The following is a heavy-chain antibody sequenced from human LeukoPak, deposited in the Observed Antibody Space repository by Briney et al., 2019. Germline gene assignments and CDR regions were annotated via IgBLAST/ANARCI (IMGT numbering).Heavy chain of an antibody. CDR2: IYYSGST. V-gene: IGHV4-59*01. D-gene: IGHD6-19*01. CDR3: ARVRAVAGQKPIYIDY. CDR1: GGSISGYY. Sequence: PSETLSLTCTVSGGSISGYYWSWIRQPPGKRLEWIGYIYYSGSTNYNPSLKSRVTISVDTSKNQFSLKLSSVTAADTAVYYCARVRAVAGQKPIYIDYWGQGTLVTVSS. J-gene: IGHJ4*02.